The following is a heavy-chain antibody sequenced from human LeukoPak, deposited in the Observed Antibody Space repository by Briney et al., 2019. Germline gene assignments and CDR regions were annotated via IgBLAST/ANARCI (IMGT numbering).Heavy chain of an antibody. CDR2: IKEDGSEK. Sequence: PGGSLRLSCAASGFTFNSFWMSWVRQAPGKGLEWVANIKEDGSEKYYVDSVKGRFTISRDDTKNSLYLQVNSLRAEDTAVYYCARSGVESAAPVRFDPWGQGTLVTVSS. V-gene: IGHV3-7*01. CDR1: GFTFNSFW. D-gene: IGHD2-2*01. J-gene: IGHJ5*02. CDR3: ARSGVESAAPVRFDP.